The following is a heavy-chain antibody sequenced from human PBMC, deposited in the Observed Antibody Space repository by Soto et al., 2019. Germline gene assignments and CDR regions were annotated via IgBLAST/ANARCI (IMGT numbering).Heavy chain of an antibody. V-gene: IGHV3-53*01. J-gene: IGHJ4*02. D-gene: IGHD6-13*01. CDR2: IYSGGST. CDR1: GFTVSSNY. Sequence: EVQLVESGGGLIQPGGSLRLSCAASGFTVSSNYMSWVRQAPGKGLEWVSVIYSGGSTYYADSVKGRFTISRVNSKNTLYLQMNSLRAEDTAVYYCARAQAGYSSSWYSDYWGQGTLVTVSS. CDR3: ARAQAGYSSSWYSDY.